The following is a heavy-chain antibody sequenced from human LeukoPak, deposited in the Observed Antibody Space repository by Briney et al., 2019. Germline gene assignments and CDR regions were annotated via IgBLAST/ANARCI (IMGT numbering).Heavy chain of an antibody. CDR3: ARDLGIAVAIGTGDY. Sequence: GGSLRLSCAASGFTFSSYWMSWVRQAAGKGLEWVANIKQDGSEKYYVDSVKGRFTISRDNAKNSLYLQMNSLRAEDTAVYYCARDLGIAVAIGTGDYWGQGTLVTVSS. D-gene: IGHD6-19*01. V-gene: IGHV3-7*01. CDR2: IKQDGSEK. CDR1: GFTFSSYW. J-gene: IGHJ4*02.